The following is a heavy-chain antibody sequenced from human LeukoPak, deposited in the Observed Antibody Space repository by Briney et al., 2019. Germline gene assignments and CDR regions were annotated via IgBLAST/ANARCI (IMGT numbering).Heavy chain of an antibody. J-gene: IGHJ3*02. V-gene: IGHV4-59*01. CDR2: IYYSGST. CDR3: ARDAYSSSQGAFDI. CDR1: GGSISSYY. Sequence: SETLSLTCTVSGGSISSYYWSWIRQPPGKGLEWIGYIYYSGSTNYNPSLKSRVTISVDTSKNQFSLKQSSVTAADTAVYYCARDAYSSSQGAFDIWGQGTMVTVSS. D-gene: IGHD6-6*01.